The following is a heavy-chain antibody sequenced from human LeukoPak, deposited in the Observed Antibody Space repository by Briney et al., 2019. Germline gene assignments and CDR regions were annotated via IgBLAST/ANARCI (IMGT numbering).Heavy chain of an antibody. V-gene: IGHV3-23*01. J-gene: IGHJ4*02. Sequence: PGGSLRLSCAASGFTFSSYSMNWVRQAPGKGLEWVSGISDSGGSTYYADSVKGRFTISRDNSKNTLYQQMNSLRAEDTAVYYCAKDRVTYYLSEFDYWGQGTLVTVSS. CDR3: AKDRVTYYLSEFDY. CDR2: ISDSGGST. D-gene: IGHD2-21*01. CDR1: GFTFSSYS.